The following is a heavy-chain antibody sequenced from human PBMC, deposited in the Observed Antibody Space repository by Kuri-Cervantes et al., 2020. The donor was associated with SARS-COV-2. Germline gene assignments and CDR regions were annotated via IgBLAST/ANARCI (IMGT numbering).Heavy chain of an antibody. CDR2: ISWDGGST. D-gene: IGHD2-2*01. CDR3: AKVYGDIVVVPAAKYFQH. V-gene: IGHV3-43*01. CDR1: GFTFDDYT. Sequence: GGSLRLSCAASGFTFDDYTMHWVRQAPGKGLEWVSLISWDGGSTYYADSVKGRFTISRDNSKNTLYLQMNSLRAEDTAVYYCAKVYGDIVVVPAAKYFQHWGQGTLVTVSS. J-gene: IGHJ1*01.